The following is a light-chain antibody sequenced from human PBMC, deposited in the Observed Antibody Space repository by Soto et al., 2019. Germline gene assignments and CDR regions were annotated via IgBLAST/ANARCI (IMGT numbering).Light chain of an antibody. J-gene: IGKJ4*01. CDR2: DAS. CDR1: QSVSSSH. CDR3: LQRSNWPPLLS. V-gene: IGKV3-11*01. Sequence: EIVLTQSPGTLSLSPGERATLSCRASQSVSSSHLAWYQHKPGQAPRLLIYDASKRATGIPARFSGSGFGTDYTLTISSLEPEDFAFYYCLQRSNWPPLLSFGGGTKVDIK.